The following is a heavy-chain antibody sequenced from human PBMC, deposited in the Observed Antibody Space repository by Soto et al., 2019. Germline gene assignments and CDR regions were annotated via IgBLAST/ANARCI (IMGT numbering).Heavy chain of an antibody. D-gene: IGHD3-3*01. CDR2: ISWEGITT. CDR1: GFIFDDYT. J-gene: IGHJ4*02. V-gene: IGHV3-43*01. Sequence: PGGSLRLSCAASGFIFDDYTLHWVRRAPGKGLEWVSLISWEGITTYYADSVKGRFTISRDNSKNSLYLQMNTLRPEDTALYYCAKDPGENDFSWGFFDSWGQGTLVTVSS. CDR3: AKDPGENDFSWGFFDS.